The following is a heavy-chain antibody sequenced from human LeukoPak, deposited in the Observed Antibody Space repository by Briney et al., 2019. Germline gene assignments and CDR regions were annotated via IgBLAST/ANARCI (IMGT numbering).Heavy chain of an antibody. Sequence: SETLSLTCTVSGGSISSSSFYWGWIRQPPGKGLEWIGSIFYRGSTYYNPSLKSRVTISVDTSKNHFSLELSSVTAADTAVYYCARSSVVGADLDYWGQGILVTVSS. J-gene: IGHJ4*02. CDR3: ARSSVVGADLDY. D-gene: IGHD2-15*01. CDR2: IFYRGST. CDR1: GGSISSSSFY. V-gene: IGHV4-39*02.